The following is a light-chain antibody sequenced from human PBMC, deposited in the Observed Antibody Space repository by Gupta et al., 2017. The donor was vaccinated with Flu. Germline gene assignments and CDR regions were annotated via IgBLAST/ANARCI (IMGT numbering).Light chain of an antibody. CDR2: DAS. J-gene: IGKJ2*03. CDR1: QSVSSY. Sequence: EIVLTQFPATLSLSPGERATLSCRASQSVSSYLAWYQQKPGQAPRLLIYDASNRATGIPARFSGSGSGTDFTLTISSLEPEDFAVYYCQQRSNWRFGQGTKLEIK. V-gene: IGKV3-11*01. CDR3: QQRSNWR.